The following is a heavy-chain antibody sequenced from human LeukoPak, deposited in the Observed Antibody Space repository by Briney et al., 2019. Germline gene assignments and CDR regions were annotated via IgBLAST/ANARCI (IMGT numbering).Heavy chain of an antibody. CDR2: INHSGST. V-gene: IGHV4-34*01. CDR1: GGSFSGYY. D-gene: IGHD6-19*01. CDR3: ARGVSSGWRNYYYYGMDV. J-gene: IGHJ6*04. Sequence: SETLSLTCAVYGGSFSGYYWSWIRQPPGKGLEWIGEINHSGSTNYNPSLKSRVTISVDTSKNQFSLKLSSVTAADTAVYYCARGVSSGWRNYYYYGMDVRGKGTTVTVSS.